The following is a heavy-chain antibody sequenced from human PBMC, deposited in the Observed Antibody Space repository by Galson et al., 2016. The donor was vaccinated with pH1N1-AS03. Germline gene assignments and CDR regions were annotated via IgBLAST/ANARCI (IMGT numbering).Heavy chain of an antibody. CDR1: GFTFRSYA. J-gene: IGHJ4*02. CDR2: ISHDGGNT. CDR3: ARVSALDGGPKTAVFDY. D-gene: IGHD3-16*01. Sequence: SLRLPCAASGFTFRSYAMHWVRQAPGKGLEWVALISHDGGNTKYGDSVKGRFTVSRDNPKNTMFLQMKSLRGEDTAVFYCARVSALDGGPKTAVFDYWGQGTLVTVSS. V-gene: IGHV3-30*01.